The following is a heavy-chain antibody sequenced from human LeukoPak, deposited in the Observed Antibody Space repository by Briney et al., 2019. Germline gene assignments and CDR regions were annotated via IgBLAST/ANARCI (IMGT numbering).Heavy chain of an antibody. CDR2: IWYDGSNK. CDR3: ARDGPTLPCIVGATYDAFDI. D-gene: IGHD1-26*01. Sequence: GGSLRLSCAASGFTFSSYGMHWVRQAPGKGLEWVAVIWYDGSNKYYADSVKGRFTISRDNSKNTLYLQMNSLRAEDTAVYYCARDGPTLPCIVGATYDAFDIWGQGTMVTVSS. J-gene: IGHJ3*02. V-gene: IGHV3-33*01. CDR1: GFTFSSYG.